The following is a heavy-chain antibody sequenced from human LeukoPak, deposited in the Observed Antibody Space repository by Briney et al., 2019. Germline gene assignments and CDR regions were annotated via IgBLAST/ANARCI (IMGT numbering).Heavy chain of an antibody. CDR2: IRSRANTYAT. Sequence: PGGSLKLSCAASGFTFSGSAMHWVRQAPGKGPEWVGRIRSRANTYATGYAVSVKGRFTISRDNSKNTLYLQMNSLRAEDTALYYCAREILTGYAFDIWGQGTMVTVSS. D-gene: IGHD7-27*01. J-gene: IGHJ3*02. CDR3: AREILTGYAFDI. V-gene: IGHV3-73*01. CDR1: GFTFSGSA.